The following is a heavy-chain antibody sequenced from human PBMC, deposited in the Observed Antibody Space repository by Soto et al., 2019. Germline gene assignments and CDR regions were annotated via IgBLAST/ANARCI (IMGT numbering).Heavy chain of an antibody. CDR3: ARNEAFDWLFLDAFDI. CDR1: GGSISSSSYY. Sequence: QLQLQESGPGLVKPSETLSLTCTVSGGSISSSSYYWGWIRQPPGKGLEWIGSIYYSGSTYYNPSLKSRGTISVDTSKNQFSLKLSSVTAADTAVYYCARNEAFDWLFLDAFDIWGQGTMVTVSS. D-gene: IGHD3-9*01. CDR2: IYYSGST. J-gene: IGHJ3*02. V-gene: IGHV4-39*01.